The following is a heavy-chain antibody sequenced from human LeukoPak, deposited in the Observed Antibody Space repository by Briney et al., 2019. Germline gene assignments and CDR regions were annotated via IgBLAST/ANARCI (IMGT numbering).Heavy chain of an antibody. V-gene: IGHV4-39*01. CDR1: GGSISSSSYY. D-gene: IGHD3-10*01. CDR2: IYYSGST. J-gene: IGHJ6*03. Sequence: SETLSLTCTVSGGSISSSSYYWGWIRQPPGKGLEWIGSIYYSGSTYYNPSFKSRVTISVDTSKNQFSLKLSSVTAADTAVYYCARGRYTMVRGVIGRDTDYYYYSYMDVWGKGTTVTISS. CDR3: ARGRYTMVRGVIGRDTDYYYYSYMDV.